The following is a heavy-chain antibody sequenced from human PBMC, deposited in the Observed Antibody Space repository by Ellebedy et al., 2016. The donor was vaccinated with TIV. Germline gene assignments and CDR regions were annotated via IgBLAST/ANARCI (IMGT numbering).Heavy chain of an antibody. CDR2: IYYSGST. V-gene: IGHV4-39*01. Sequence: MPSETLSLTCTVSGGSITSSSYYWGWIRQPPGKGLEWIGSIYYSGSTYYNPSLKSRITISVDTSKKQFSLKLSSVTTADTAVYYCARMRYCGGDCWYFDYWGQGTLVTVSS. CDR3: ARMRYCGGDCWYFDY. CDR1: GGSITSSSYY. D-gene: IGHD2-21*02. J-gene: IGHJ4*02.